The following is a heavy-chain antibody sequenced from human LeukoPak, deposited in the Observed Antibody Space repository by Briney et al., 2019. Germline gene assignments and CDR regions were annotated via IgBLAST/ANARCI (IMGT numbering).Heavy chain of an antibody. CDR2: IYYSGST. Sequence: SETLSLTCTVSGGSISSYYWSWIRQPPGKGLEWIGYIYYSGSTNYNPSLKSRVTISVDTSKNQFSLKLSSVTAAGTAVYYCARVRIVGASYWFDPWGQGTLVTVSS. CDR3: ARVRIVGASYWFDP. J-gene: IGHJ5*02. CDR1: GGSISSYY. D-gene: IGHD1-26*01. V-gene: IGHV4-59*01.